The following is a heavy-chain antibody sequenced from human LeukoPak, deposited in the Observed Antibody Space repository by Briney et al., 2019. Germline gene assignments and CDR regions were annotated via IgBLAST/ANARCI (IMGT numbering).Heavy chain of an antibody. J-gene: IGHJ5*02. V-gene: IGHV1-2*02. D-gene: IGHD3-22*01. CDR1: GYTFTGYY. CDR3: ARDSSRSHYYDSSGYYFNNWFDP. CDR2: INPNSGGT. Sequence: ASVKVSCKASGYTFTGYYMHWVRQAPGQGLEWMGWINPNSGGTNYAQRSQGRVTMTRDTSISTAYMELSRLRSDDTAVYYCARDSSRSHYYDSSGYYFNNWFDPWGQGTLVTVSS.